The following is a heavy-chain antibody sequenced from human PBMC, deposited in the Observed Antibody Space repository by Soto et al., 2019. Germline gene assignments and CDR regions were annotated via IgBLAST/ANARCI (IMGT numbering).Heavy chain of an antibody. CDR2: ISYDGSNK. D-gene: IGHD2-2*01. Sequence: PGGSLRLSCAASGFTFSSYGMHWVRQAPGKGLEWVAVISYDGSNKYYADPVKGRFTISRDNSKNTLYLQMNSLRAEDTAVYYCAKDHVRAPYQLLSPYYYYYGMDVWGQGTTVTVSS. V-gene: IGHV3-30*18. CDR1: GFTFSSYG. J-gene: IGHJ6*02. CDR3: AKDHVRAPYQLLSPYYYYYGMDV.